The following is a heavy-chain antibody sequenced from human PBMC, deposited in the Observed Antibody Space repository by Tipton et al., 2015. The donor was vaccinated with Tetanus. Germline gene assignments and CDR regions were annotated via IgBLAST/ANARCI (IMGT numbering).Heavy chain of an antibody. J-gene: IGHJ5*02. CDR1: GGSISSSSYY. CDR2: IYYSGST. Sequence: GLVKPSETLSLTCTVSGGSISSSSYYWGWIRQPPGKGLEWIGSIYYSGSTYYNPSLKSRVTISVDTSKNQFSLKLSSVTAADTAVYYCARHHQTYYDFWSGSRDLDNWFDPWGQGTLVTVSS. D-gene: IGHD3-3*01. V-gene: IGHV4-39*01. CDR3: ARHHQTYYDFWSGSRDLDNWFDP.